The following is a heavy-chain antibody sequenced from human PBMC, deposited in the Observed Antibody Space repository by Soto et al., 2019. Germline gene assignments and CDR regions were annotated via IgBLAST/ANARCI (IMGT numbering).Heavy chain of an antibody. J-gene: IGHJ6*03. D-gene: IGHD2-15*01. Sequence: GGSLRLSSAASGVTFINAWMSWVRQDTGKGLEWVGRIKSKTDGGTTDYAAPVKGRFTISRDDSKNTLYPQINSLKTEDTAVYYCTTDERCSGGSCYRLYYYYYYMDVWGKGTTVTVSS. V-gene: IGHV3-15*01. CDR1: GVTFINAW. CDR3: TTDERCSGGSCYRLYYYYYYMDV. CDR2: IKSKTDGGTT.